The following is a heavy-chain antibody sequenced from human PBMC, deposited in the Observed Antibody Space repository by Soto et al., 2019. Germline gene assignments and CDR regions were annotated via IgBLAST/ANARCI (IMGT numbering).Heavy chain of an antibody. CDR1: GGSISSYY. Sequence: PXXTLSLPCTVSGGSISSYYWRWIRQPPGKGLEWIGYIYYSGNTNYNPSLKSRVTISVDTSKNQFSLRLSSVTAADTAVYYCARRYGYSFDYWGQGTLVTAP. V-gene: IGHV4-59*08. D-gene: IGHD1-1*01. CDR3: ARRYGYSFDY. J-gene: IGHJ4*02. CDR2: IYYSGNT.